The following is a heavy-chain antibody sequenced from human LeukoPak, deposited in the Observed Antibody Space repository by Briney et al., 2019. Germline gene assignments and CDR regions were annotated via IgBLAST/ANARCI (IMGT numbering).Heavy chain of an antibody. V-gene: IGHV3-23*01. Sequence: WESLSLTTHATGTTLTTHDIRTIHQPPAQPLAHLSTINDTGGSTYYADSVKGRFTISRDNSKNTLYLQMNSLRAEDTAVYYCAKMGVATMVRGVIQPGGRYGMDVWGQGTTVTVSS. CDR1: GTTLTTHD. J-gene: IGHJ6*02. CDR3: AKMGVATMVRGVIQPGGRYGMDV. CDR2: INDTGGST. D-gene: IGHD3-10*01.